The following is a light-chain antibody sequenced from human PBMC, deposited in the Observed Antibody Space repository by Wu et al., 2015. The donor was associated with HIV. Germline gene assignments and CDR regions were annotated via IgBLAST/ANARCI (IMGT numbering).Light chain of an antibody. CDR2: GAS. V-gene: IGKV3-20*01. CDR1: QSVSSSY. J-gene: IGKJ3*01. Sequence: EIVLTQSPGTLSLSPGERATLSCRASQSVSSSYLAWYQQKPGQAPRLLIYGASGRATGIPDRFSGSGSGTDFTLTINRLEPEDFAVYYCQQYVSSPLTFGPGTKWISN. CDR3: QQYVSSPLT.